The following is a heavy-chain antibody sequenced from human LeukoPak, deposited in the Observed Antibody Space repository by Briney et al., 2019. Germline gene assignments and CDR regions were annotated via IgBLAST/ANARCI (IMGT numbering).Heavy chain of an antibody. Sequence: ASVKVSCKASGYTFTDYYIHWARQAPGQGLEWMGWINPNSGGTNYAQKFQGRVTMTRDTSINTAYMELSRLRSDDTAVYYCARPLSGDGTAAAQFEHWGQGTLVTVSS. D-gene: IGHD6-13*01. CDR3: ARPLSGDGTAAAQFEH. V-gene: IGHV1-2*02. J-gene: IGHJ4*02. CDR2: INPNSGGT. CDR1: GYTFTDYY.